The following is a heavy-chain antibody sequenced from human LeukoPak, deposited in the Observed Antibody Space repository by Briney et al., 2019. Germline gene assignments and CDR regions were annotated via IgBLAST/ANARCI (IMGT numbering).Heavy chain of an antibody. Sequence: PGGSLRLSCAASGFTFSNAWMSWVRQAPGKGLEWVGRFRSKTDGGTLDYAAPVKGRFTISRDDSRNTLYLQMNSLKTEDTAVYYCTTVIMGAPKDDYWGQGTLVTVSS. D-gene: IGHD1-26*01. CDR3: TTVIMGAPKDDY. CDR2: FRSKTDGGTL. V-gene: IGHV3-15*05. CDR1: GFTFSNAW. J-gene: IGHJ4*02.